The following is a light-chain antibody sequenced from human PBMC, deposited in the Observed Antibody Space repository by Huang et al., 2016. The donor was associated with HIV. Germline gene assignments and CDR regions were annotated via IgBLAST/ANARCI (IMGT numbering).Light chain of an antibody. CDR1: ESLVHSDGNTY. Sequence: DVVMTQSPLSLPVTLGQPASVSCRSSESLVHSDGNTYLSWFQQRPGQSPRRLIYKVSKRDPGVPDRFSGSGSGTDFTLKINRVEAEDVGVYYCMQGTHWPWSFGQGTKVEIK. CDR3: MQGTHWPWS. J-gene: IGKJ1*01. V-gene: IGKV2-30*02. CDR2: KVS.